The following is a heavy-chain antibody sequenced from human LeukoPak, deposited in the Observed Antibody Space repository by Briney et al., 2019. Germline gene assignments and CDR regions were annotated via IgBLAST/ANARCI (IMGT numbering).Heavy chain of an antibody. CDR1: GFTVSSNF. D-gene: IGHD5-18*01. V-gene: IGHV3-66*01. Sequence: PGGCLRLSCAASGFTVSSNFMSWVRQAPGKGLEWVSVIYSDENTHYADSVKGRFTISRDISKNTVYLQMDSLTVEDTAVYYCARDQVGYTYGTSWGQGTLVTVSS. CDR3: ARDQVGYTYGTS. CDR2: IYSDENT. J-gene: IGHJ5*02.